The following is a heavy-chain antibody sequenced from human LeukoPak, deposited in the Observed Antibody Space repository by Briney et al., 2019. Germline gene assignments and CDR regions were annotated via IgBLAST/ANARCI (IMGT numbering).Heavy chain of an antibody. CDR3: ARDGSGSFLELRAQKYNWFDP. V-gene: IGHV6-1*01. CDR1: GDTVSSDSAA. CDR2: TYYRSKWYN. Sequence: SRTPSLSCAISGDTVSSDSAAWNWIRQSPSRGIEWLGWTYYRSKWYNDYAVSVKSRITINPDTSKNQFSLHLNSVTPEDTAVYYCARDGSGSFLELRAQKYNWFDPWGQGTLVTVSS. J-gene: IGHJ5*02. D-gene: IGHD1-26*01.